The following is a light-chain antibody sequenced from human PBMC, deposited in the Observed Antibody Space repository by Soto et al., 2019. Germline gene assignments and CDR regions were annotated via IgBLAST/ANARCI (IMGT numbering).Light chain of an antibody. CDR3: QRYNSWPLT. J-gene: IGKJ4*01. CDR1: QGIGST. CDR2: GAS. V-gene: IGKV3-15*01. Sequence: EIVMTQSPATLSMSPGERATLSCRASQGIGSTLAWYQQKPGQTPRLLIYGASTRATGVPARFSGGGSGTEFTLTINSLPSEDFAVYYCQRYNSWPLTFGGGTKVELK.